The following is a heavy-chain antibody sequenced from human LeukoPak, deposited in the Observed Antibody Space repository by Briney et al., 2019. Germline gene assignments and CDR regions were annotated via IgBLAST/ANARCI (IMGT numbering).Heavy chain of an antibody. Sequence: QPGGSLRLSCTASGFTFGDYAMSWVRQAPGKGLEWVGFIRSKAYGGTTEYAASVKGRFTISRDDSKSIAYLQMNSLKTEDTAVYYCTRAMSSGTVERIDYWGQGTLVTVSS. V-gene: IGHV3-49*04. CDR1: GFTFGDYA. D-gene: IGHD1/OR15-1a*01. J-gene: IGHJ4*02. CDR2: IRSKAYGGTT. CDR3: TRAMSSGTVERIDY.